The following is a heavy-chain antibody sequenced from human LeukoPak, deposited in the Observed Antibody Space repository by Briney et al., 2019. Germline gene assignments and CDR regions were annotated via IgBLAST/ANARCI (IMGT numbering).Heavy chain of an antibody. Sequence: SETLSLTCAVHGGSFSGYHWNWIRQSPGKGLEGMGESNDRGHTNYNPSLESRITISVDTSKKQFSLNLSSVTAADTAVYYCARAPTTVVTTPYYFDFWGPGTLVTVSS. J-gene: IGHJ4*02. D-gene: IGHD4-23*01. CDR1: GGSFSGYH. CDR2: SNDRGHT. V-gene: IGHV4-34*01. CDR3: ARAPTTVVTTPYYFDF.